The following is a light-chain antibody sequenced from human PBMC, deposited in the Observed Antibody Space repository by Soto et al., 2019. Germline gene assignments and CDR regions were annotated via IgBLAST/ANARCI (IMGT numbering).Light chain of an antibody. Sequence: EKALTQSPVTLSLSPGQRDTVCCRPSQSVSSNLAWYQQRPGQAPRLIIYGAYTRASGVPDRFSGSGSGTEFILTISSLQSEDSAVYYCQQYDVWPALTCGGGTKVDIK. CDR1: QSVSSN. CDR2: GAY. CDR3: QQYDVWPALT. V-gene: IGKV3-15*01. J-gene: IGKJ4*01.